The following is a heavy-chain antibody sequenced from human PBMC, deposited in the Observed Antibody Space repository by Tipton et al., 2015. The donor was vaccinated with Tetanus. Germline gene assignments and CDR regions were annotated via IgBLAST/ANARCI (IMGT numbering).Heavy chain of an antibody. CDR3: TRDRDWTLDV. CDR1: GFSVSRKY. CDR2: TYGDGST. V-gene: IGHV3-53*01. Sequence: SLRLSCAASGFSVSRKYMTWVRQAPGKGLEWVSLTYGDGSTYYADSVKGRFTISRDNAKNSVYLQVNSLRAEDTAVYYCTRDRDWTLDVWGQGTTVTVSS. J-gene: IGHJ6*02. D-gene: IGHD1-1*01.